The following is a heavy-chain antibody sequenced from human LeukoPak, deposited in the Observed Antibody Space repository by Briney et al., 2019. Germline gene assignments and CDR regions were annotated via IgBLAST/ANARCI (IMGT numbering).Heavy chain of an antibody. D-gene: IGHD6-19*01. J-gene: IGHJ4*02. CDR1: GGSISSSRYY. CDR3: ARPTYSSGWYTTFDY. V-gene: IGHV4-39*01. Sequence: SETLSLTCTVSGGSISSSRYYWGWIRQPPGKGLEWIGNLYYTGSTYYNPSLQSRVTISVDTSQNQFSLRLSSVTAADTAVYYCARPTYSSGWYTTFDYWGQGTLVTVSS. CDR2: LYYTGST.